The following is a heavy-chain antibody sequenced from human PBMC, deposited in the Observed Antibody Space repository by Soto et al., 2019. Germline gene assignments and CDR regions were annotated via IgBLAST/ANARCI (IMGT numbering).Heavy chain of an antibody. CDR1: GYTFTSYG. V-gene: IGHV1-18*01. CDR2: ISAYNGNT. J-gene: IGHJ6*02. CDR3: ARDKAYSGSYYIPYYYGMDV. Sequence: QVQLVQSGAEVKKPGASVKVSCKASGYTFTSYGISWVRQAPGQGLEWMGWISAYNGNTNYAQKLQGRVTMTTDTSTSTAYMELRSLRSDDTAVYYCARDKAYSGSYYIPYYYGMDVWGQGTTVTVSS. D-gene: IGHD1-26*01.